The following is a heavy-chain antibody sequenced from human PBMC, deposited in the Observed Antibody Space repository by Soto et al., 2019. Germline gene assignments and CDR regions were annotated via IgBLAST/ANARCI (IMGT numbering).Heavy chain of an antibody. CDR3: ARGPVVAATRDNWFDP. D-gene: IGHD2-15*01. CDR2: IIPILGIA. CDR1: GGTFSSYT. J-gene: IGHJ5*02. V-gene: IGHV1-69*02. Sequence: VKVSCKASGGTFSSYTISWVRQAPGQGLEWMGRIIPILGIANYAQKFQGRVTITADKSTSTAYMELSSLRSEDTAVYYCARGPVVAATRDNWFDPWGQGTLVTVSS.